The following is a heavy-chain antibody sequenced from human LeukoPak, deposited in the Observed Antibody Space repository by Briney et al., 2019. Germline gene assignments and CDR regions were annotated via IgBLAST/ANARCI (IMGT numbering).Heavy chain of an antibody. D-gene: IGHD2-2*03. Sequence: GGSLRLSCAASGFTFSSYWMNWARQAPGKGLEWVASINHNGNVNYYVDSVKGRFTISRDNAKNSLYLQMSNLRAEDTAVYFCARVDDLDAFDIWGQGTMVTVSS. V-gene: IGHV3-7*03. CDR1: GFTFSSYW. CDR2: INHNGNVN. J-gene: IGHJ3*02. CDR3: ARVDDLDAFDI.